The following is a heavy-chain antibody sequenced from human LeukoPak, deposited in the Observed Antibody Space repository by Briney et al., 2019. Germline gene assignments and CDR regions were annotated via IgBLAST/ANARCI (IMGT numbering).Heavy chain of an antibody. CDR2: INTNGANT. CDR3: VKGLDYSSSQMDS. V-gene: IGHV3-64*05. D-gene: IGHD6-6*01. CDR1: GFTFKSYA. Sequence: GGTLRLSCSASGFTFKSYAMHWVRQDPGKGLEYVSSINTNGANTYYADSVKGRFTISRDSSRNTVYVQMNSLTPEDTAVYYCVKGLDYSSSQMDSWGQGTLVTVSS. J-gene: IGHJ4*02.